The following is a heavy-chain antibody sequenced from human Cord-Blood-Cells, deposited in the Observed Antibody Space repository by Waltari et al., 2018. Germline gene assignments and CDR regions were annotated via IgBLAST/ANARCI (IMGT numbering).Heavy chain of an antibody. CDR2: IYHSGGT. CDR3: ARDRGYDYFDY. J-gene: IGHJ4*02. D-gene: IGHD6-25*01. V-gene: IGHV4-4*02. CDR1: GGSISSSNW. Sequence: QVQLQESGPGLVKPSGTLPLTCAVSGGSISSSNWWSWVRQPPGKGLEWIGEIYHSGGTNYNPSHKSRGTIAVDKAKNQFSLKLSSVTAADTAVYYCARDRGYDYFDYWGQGTLVTVSS.